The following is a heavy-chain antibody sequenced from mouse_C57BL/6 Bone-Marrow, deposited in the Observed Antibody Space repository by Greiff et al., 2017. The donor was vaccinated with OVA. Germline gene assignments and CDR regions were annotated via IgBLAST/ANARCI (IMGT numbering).Heavy chain of an antibody. Sequence: ESGPELVKPGASVKISCKASGYTFTDYYINWVKQRPGQGLEWIGWIFPGSGSTYYNEKFKGKATITVDKSSSTAYMLLSSLTSEDSAVYFCARRGIYYGNLWFAYWGQGTLVTVSA. D-gene: IGHD2-1*01. CDR2: IFPGSGST. J-gene: IGHJ3*01. CDR3: ARRGIYYGNLWFAY. V-gene: IGHV1-75*01. CDR1: GYTFTDYY.